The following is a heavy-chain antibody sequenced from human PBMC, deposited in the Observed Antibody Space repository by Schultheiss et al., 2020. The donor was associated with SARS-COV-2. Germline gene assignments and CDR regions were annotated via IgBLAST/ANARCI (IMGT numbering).Heavy chain of an antibody. Sequence: SETLSLTCAVYGGSFSGYYWSWIRQPPGKGLEWIGYIYYSGSTNYNPSLKSRVTISVDTSKNQFSLKLSSVTAADTAVYYCARWSDLETVTSNYFDYWGQGTLVTVSS. CDR1: GGSFSGYY. J-gene: IGHJ4*02. CDR3: ARWSDLETVTSNYFDY. D-gene: IGHD4-17*01. CDR2: IYYSGST. V-gene: IGHV4-59*08.